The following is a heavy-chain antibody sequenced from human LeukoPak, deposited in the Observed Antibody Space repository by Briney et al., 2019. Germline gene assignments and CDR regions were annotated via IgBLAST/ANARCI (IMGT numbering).Heavy chain of an antibody. CDR1: GFTVNNYW. CDR3: ARVTMVAGASYNWFVV. V-gene: IGHV3-33*08. D-gene: IGHD2-15*01. J-gene: IGHJ5*02. Sequence: PGGSLRLSCAASGFTVNNYWMYWVRQPPGKGLEWVAVIWSDGSNKHYADSAGGRFTISRDNSKNTLYLQMNSLRADDTAVYYCARVTMVAGASYNWFVVWGQGTLVAVST. CDR2: IWSDGSNK.